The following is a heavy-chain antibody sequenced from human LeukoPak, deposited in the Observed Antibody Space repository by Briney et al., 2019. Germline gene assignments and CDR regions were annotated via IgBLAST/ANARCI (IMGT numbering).Heavy chain of an antibody. J-gene: IGHJ3*02. CDR1: GFTFSTYS. D-gene: IGHD3-10*01. V-gene: IGHV3-21*01. CDR3: ARLSPVRGVIIDAFDI. Sequence: GGSLRLSCAASGFTFSTYSMNWVRQAPGQGLEWVSSISSSSIYVYYADSVKGRFTISRDNAKNSLYLQMNSLRAEDTAVYYCARLSPVRGVIIDAFDIWGQGTMVTVSS. CDR2: ISSSSIYV.